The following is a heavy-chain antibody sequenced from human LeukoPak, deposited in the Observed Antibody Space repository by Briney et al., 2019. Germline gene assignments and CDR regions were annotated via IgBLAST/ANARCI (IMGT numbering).Heavy chain of an antibody. D-gene: IGHD6-19*01. CDR2: ISGSGGST. J-gene: IGHJ6*02. Sequence: PGGSLRLSCAASGYTFSSYAMSGVRQAPRKGLEWVSAISGSGGSTYYADSVKGRFTISRDNSKNTLYLQMNSMRAEDTAVYYCAKFYSSGWPYYYYGMDVWGQGTTVTVSS. CDR3: AKFYSSGWPYYYYGMDV. CDR1: GYTFSSYA. V-gene: IGHV3-23*01.